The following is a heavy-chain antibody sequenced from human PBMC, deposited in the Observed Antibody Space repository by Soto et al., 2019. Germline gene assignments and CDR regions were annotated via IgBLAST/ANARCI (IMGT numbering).Heavy chain of an antibody. V-gene: IGHV3-23*01. J-gene: IGHJ4*02. CDR3: AKEPSTGSADY. CDR1: GFILSNYA. D-gene: IGHD3-10*01. Sequence: GGSLRLSSTASGFILSNYAMNWVRQAPGKGLEWVSTLSKDCTNEHYADSVKGRFTLSRDCSKNTLELQMNSLRAEGTAMYCLAKEPSTGSADYWGQGTQVTVSS. CDR2: LSKDCTNE.